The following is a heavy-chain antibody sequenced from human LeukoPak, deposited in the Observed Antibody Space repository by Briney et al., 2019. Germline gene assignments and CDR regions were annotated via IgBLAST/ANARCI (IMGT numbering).Heavy chain of an antibody. Sequence: SETLSLTCTVSGGSISSYYWSWIRQPPGKGLEWIGYIYYSGSTKYNPSLKSRVTISVDTSKNQFSLKMSSVTAADTAVYYCARTIGTRLFREDPYYYYMDVWGKGTTVTVSS. V-gene: IGHV4-59*01. CDR3: ARTIGTRLFREDPYYYYMDV. D-gene: IGHD6-6*01. J-gene: IGHJ6*03. CDR1: GGSISSYY. CDR2: IYYSGST.